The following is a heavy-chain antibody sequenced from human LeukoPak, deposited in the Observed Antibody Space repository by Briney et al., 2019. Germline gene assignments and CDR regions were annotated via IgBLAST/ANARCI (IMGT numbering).Heavy chain of an antibody. CDR3: TLIQGWGSGSYYRDF. J-gene: IGHJ4*02. V-gene: IGHV3-15*01. D-gene: IGHD3-10*01. CDR2: VKSRGAGETT. Sequence: GGSLRLSCAASGFSISNDWMSWVRQAPGKGLEWVARVKSRGAGETTDYAAPVKGRFTISRDDSKNTLYLQMNSLKTEDTAVYYCTLIQGWGSGSYYRDFWGQGTLVTVSS. CDR1: GFSISNDW.